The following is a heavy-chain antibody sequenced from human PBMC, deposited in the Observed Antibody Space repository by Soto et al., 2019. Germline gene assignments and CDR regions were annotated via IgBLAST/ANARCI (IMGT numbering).Heavy chain of an antibody. CDR3: ARVGRRLGGPNYGMDV. CDR2: IYYSGNT. V-gene: IGHV4-39*01. D-gene: IGHD3-9*01. Sequence: XSETLSLTCTVSGGSISSSSYYWGWIRQPPGKGLEWIGSIYYSGNTYYNPSLKSRVTISVDTAKNQFSLKLSSVTAADTAVYYCARVGRRLGGPNYGMDVWGQGTTVTVSS. J-gene: IGHJ6*02. CDR1: GGSISSSSYY.